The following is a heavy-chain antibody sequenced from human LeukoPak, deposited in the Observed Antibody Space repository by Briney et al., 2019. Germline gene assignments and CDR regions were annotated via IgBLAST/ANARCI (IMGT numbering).Heavy chain of an antibody. CDR2: ISGGGGST. CDR3: AKGGKWDVTPFDY. V-gene: IGHV3-23*01. D-gene: IGHD1-26*01. J-gene: IGHJ4*02. CDR1: GFTFTSYS. Sequence: GGSLRLSCAASGFTFTSYSMNWVRQAPGKGLEWVSTISGGGGSTYYADSVKGRFTISRDNSKNTLYLQVNSLRAEDTAVYYCAKGGKWDVTPFDYWGQGTLVTASS.